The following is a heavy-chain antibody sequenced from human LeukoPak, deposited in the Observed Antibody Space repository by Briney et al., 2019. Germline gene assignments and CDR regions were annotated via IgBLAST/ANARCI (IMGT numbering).Heavy chain of an antibody. CDR3: ARESRSNYDFWSGYHFDY. D-gene: IGHD3-3*01. CDR1: GFTLSSYW. J-gene: IGHJ4*02. V-gene: IGHV3-74*01. Sequence: GGSLRLSCAASGFTLSSYWMHWVRQAPGKGPVWVSRINSDGSTTSYADSVKGRFTISRDTAKNTLYLQMNSLRAEDTAVYYCARESRSNYDFWSGYHFDYWGQGTLVTVSS. CDR2: INSDGSTT.